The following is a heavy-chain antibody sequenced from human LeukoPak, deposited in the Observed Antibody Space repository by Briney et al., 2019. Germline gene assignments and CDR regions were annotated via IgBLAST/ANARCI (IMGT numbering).Heavy chain of an antibody. CDR2: ISGSGSST. Sequence: PGGSLRLSCADSGFTFSSYTMRWVRQAPGKELERVSAISGSGSSTYYADSVRGRFTISRDSSKNTLYLQMNGLRAEDTAVYYCARRDGSNFFFDYWGQGTLLTVSS. D-gene: IGHD5-24*01. V-gene: IGHV3-23*01. CDR3: ARRDGSNFFFDY. J-gene: IGHJ4*02. CDR1: GFTFSSYT.